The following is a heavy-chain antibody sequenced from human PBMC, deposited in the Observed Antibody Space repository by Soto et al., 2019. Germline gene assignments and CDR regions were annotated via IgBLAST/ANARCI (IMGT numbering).Heavy chain of an antibody. Sequence: GGSLRLSCAASGFTFSSYSMNWVRQAPGKGLEWVSYISSSSSTIYYADSVKGRFTISRDNAKNSLYLQMNSLRAEDTAVYYCASIFDYGDFYFDYWGQGTLVTVSS. CDR2: ISSSSSTI. CDR1: GFTFSSYS. V-gene: IGHV3-48*01. D-gene: IGHD4-17*01. J-gene: IGHJ4*02. CDR3: ASIFDYGDFYFDY.